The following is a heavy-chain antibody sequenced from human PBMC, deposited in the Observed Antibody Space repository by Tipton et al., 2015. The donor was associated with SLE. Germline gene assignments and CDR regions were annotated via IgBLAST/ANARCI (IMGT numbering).Heavy chain of an antibody. J-gene: IGHJ4*02. CDR1: GGSFSTYT. CDR2: IIPILATP. V-gene: IGHV1-69*01. D-gene: IGHD4/OR15-4a*01. CDR3: ATDGGSSNYGDFDY. Sequence: QLVQSGAEVKKPGSSVRVSCTAPGGSFSTYTINWVRQAPGQGLEWMGRIIPILATPNYAQKFQGRVTITTDESTSTAYMELSSLTSEDTALYYCATDGGSSNYGDFDYWGQGTLVTVSS.